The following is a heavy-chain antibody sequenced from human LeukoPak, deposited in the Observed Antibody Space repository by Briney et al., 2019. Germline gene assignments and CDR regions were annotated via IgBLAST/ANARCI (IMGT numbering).Heavy chain of an antibody. CDR3: AKGILSPVIVPFDF. J-gene: IGHJ4*02. Sequence: QPGASLRLSCAASGFTFSSYAVTWVRQAPGKGLEWVSAISTSGGSTFYADSVKGRFTISRDNSKNTLCLQMNSLRAEDTAVYYCAKGILSPVIVPFDFWGQGTLVTVSS. CDR2: ISTSGGST. D-gene: IGHD2-15*01. V-gene: IGHV3-23*01. CDR1: GFTFSSYA.